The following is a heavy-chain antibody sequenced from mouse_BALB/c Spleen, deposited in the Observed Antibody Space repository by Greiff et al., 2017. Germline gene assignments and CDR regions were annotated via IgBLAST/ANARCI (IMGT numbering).Heavy chain of an antibody. CDR2: IYPSDSYT. CDR3: TREGDGNYPAWFAY. CDR1: GYTFTSYW. J-gene: IGHJ3*01. D-gene: IGHD2-1*01. V-gene: IGHV1-69*02. Sequence: QVQLQQPGAELVRPGASVKLSCKASGYTFTSYWINWVKQTPGQGLEWIGNIYPSDSYTNYNQKFKDKATLTVDKSSSTAYMQLSSPTSEDSAVYYCTREGDGNYPAWFAYWGQGTLVTVSA.